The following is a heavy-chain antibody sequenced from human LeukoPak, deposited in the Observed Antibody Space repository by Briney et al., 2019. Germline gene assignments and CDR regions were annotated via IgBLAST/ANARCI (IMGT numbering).Heavy chain of an antibody. D-gene: IGHD5-18*01. CDR2: ISSSSNTI. CDR1: GFTFNNYA. Sequence: PGGSLRLSCAASGFTFNNYAMSWVRQAPGKGLEWVSYISSSSNTIYYADSVKGRFTISRDNAKNSLYLQMNSLRAEDTAVYYCARVGIQLCVDYWGQGTLVTVSS. J-gene: IGHJ4*02. V-gene: IGHV3-48*01. CDR3: ARVGIQLCVDY.